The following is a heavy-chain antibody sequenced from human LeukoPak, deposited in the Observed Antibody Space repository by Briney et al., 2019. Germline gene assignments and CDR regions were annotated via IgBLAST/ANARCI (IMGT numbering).Heavy chain of an antibody. CDR1: GFTFSSYA. CDR3: ARDGTEEQWLVPFDY. V-gene: IGHV3-30*04. CDR2: MSYDGSNK. D-gene: IGHD6-19*01. J-gene: IGHJ4*02. Sequence: PGGSLRLSCAASGFTFSSYAMHWVRQAPGKGLEWVAVMSYDGSNKYYADSVKGRFTISRDNSKNTLYLQMNSLRAEDTAVYYCARDGTEEQWLVPFDYWGQGTLVTVSS.